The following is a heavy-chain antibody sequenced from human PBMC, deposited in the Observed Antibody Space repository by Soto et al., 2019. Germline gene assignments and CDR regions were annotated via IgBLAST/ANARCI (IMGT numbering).Heavy chain of an antibody. CDR1: GYRFTTFY. CDR2: MNVYTGGT. CDR3: ARDGNFVLRGYSFGFDF. V-gene: IGHV1-2*06. J-gene: IGHJ4*02. Sequence: QVQLVQSGAEVKKPGASVRVSCKASGYRFTTFYIHWVRQAPGQGLEWMGRMNVYTGGTTYAQKFQGRVTMTRDTSISTAYMEVTNVKSDDTAIYSCARDGNFVLRGYSFGFDFWGQGTRVTVSS. D-gene: IGHD5-18*01.